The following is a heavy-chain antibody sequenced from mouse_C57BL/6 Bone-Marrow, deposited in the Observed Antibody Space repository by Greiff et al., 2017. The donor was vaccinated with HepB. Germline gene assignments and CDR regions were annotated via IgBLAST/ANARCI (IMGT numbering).Heavy chain of an antibody. CDR1: GYTFTDYE. V-gene: IGHV1-15*01. Sequence: QVQLQQSGAELVRPGASVTLSCKASGYTFTDYEMHWVKQTPVHGLEWIGAIDPETGGTAYNQKFKGKAILTADKSSSTAYMELRSLTSEDSAVYYCTGGNHYYAMDYWGQGTSVTVSS. CDR2: IDPETGGT. CDR3: TGGNHYYAMDY. J-gene: IGHJ4*01. D-gene: IGHD2-1*01.